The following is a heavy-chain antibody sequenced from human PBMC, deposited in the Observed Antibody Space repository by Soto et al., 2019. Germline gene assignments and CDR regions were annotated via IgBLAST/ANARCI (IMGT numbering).Heavy chain of an antibody. D-gene: IGHD1-1*01. J-gene: IGHJ5*02. CDR2: IYYSGST. V-gene: IGHV4-31*03. Sequence: SETLSLTCTVSGGSISSSDFYWGWLRQNPGKGLELIGYIYYSGSTYYNPSLKSRVTISVDTSKNQFSLKLSSVTAADTAVYYCARGNEAENWFDPWGQGTLVTVSS. CDR3: ARGNEAENWFDP. CDR1: GGSISSSDFY.